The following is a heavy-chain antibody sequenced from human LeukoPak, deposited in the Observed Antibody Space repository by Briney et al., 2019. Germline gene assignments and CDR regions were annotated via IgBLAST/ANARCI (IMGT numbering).Heavy chain of an antibody. CDR1: GYSFTSYW. V-gene: IGHV5-51*01. Sequence: AGESLKISCEGSGYSFTSYWIGWVRQMPGKGLEWMGIIYPGDSDTRYSPSFQGQVTISADKSISTAYLQRSSLKASDTAMYYCARTTGAAADAFDIWGQGTMVTVSS. D-gene: IGHD2-15*01. CDR2: IYPGDSDT. CDR3: ARTTGAAADAFDI. J-gene: IGHJ3*02.